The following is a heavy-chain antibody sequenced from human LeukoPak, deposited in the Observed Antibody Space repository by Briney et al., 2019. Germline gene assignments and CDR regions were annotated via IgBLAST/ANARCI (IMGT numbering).Heavy chain of an antibody. Sequence: PGGSLRLSCAASGFTFSSYGIHWVRQAPGKGLEWVAVISNDGSNKYYADSVKGRFTISRDNSKNTLYLQMNSLRAEDTAVYYCARDSTGSGSSIDYWGQGTLVTVSS. V-gene: IGHV3-30*03. CDR3: ARDSTGSGSSIDY. D-gene: IGHD3-10*01. CDR2: ISNDGSNK. CDR1: GFTFSSYG. J-gene: IGHJ4*02.